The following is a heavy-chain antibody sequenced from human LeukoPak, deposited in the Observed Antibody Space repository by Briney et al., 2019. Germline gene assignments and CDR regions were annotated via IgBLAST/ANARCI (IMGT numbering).Heavy chain of an antibody. Sequence: SETLSLTCAVSGYSLSSGYYWGWIRQPPAKGLERIGSIYHSGSTYFNLSLKSRVTISVDTSKNQFSLKLSSVTAADTAVYYCARHSGELWPDWYFDLWGRGTLVTVSS. CDR2: IYHSGST. D-gene: IGHD3-16*01. V-gene: IGHV4-38-2*01. CDR1: GYSLSSGYY. CDR3: ARHSGELWPDWYFDL. J-gene: IGHJ2*01.